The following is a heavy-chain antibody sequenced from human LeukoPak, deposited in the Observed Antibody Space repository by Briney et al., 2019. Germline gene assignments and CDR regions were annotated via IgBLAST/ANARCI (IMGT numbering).Heavy chain of an antibody. CDR2: ISSSGSTI. J-gene: IGHJ4*02. CDR3: ARDLSGYAYYFDY. D-gene: IGHD5-12*01. Sequence: TGGSLRPSCAASGFTFSDYYMSWIRQAPGKGLEWVSYISSSGSTIYYADSVKGRFTISRDNAKNSLYLQMNSLRAEDTAVYYCARDLSGYAYYFDYWGQGTLVTVSS. CDR1: GFTFSDYY. V-gene: IGHV3-11*01.